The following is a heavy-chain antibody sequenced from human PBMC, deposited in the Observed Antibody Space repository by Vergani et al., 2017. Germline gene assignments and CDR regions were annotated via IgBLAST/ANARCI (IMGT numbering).Heavy chain of an antibody. D-gene: IGHD3-16*01. CDR2: ISAYNGNT. V-gene: IGHV1-18*01. Sequence: QVQLVQSGAEVKKPGASVKVSCKASAYTFTSYGITWVRQAPGQGVEWMGWISAYNGNTNYAQKFQGRVTMTTDTSTSTAYMELRSLTSDDTAVYFCARDPGGGIMITFGNYLDYWGQGTLVTVSS. CDR3: ARDPGGGIMITFGNYLDY. CDR1: AYTFTSYG. J-gene: IGHJ4*02.